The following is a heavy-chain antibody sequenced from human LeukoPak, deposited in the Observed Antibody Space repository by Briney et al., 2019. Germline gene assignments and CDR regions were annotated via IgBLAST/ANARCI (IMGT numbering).Heavy chain of an antibody. V-gene: IGHV1-46*01. D-gene: IGHD1-26*01. Sequence: PGASVKVSCKASGYTFTSYYMHWVRQAPGQGLEWMGIINPSGGSTSYAQKFQGRVTMTRDTSTSTVYMELSSLRSEDTAVYYCARDSYSGSYYEARWFDPWGQGTLVTVSS. CDR3: ARDSYSGSYYEARWFDP. CDR1: GYTFTSYY. CDR2: INPSGGST. J-gene: IGHJ5*02.